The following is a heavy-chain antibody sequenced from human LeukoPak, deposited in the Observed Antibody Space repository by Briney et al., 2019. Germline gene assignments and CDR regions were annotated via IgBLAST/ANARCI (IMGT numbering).Heavy chain of an antibody. J-gene: IGHJ5*02. V-gene: IGHV1-2*02. CDR2: INPNSGGT. Sequence: ASVTVSCKASGYTFTGYYMHWVRQAPGQGLEWMGWINPNSGGTNYAQKFQGRVTMTRDTSISTAYMELSRLRSDDTAVYYCAREGDIVVVPGAGWFDHWGQGTLVTVSS. D-gene: IGHD2-2*01. CDR1: GYTFTGYY. CDR3: AREGDIVVVPGAGWFDH.